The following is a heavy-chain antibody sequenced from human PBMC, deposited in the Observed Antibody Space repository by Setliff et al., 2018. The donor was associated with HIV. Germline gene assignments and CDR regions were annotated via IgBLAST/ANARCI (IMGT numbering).Heavy chain of an antibody. CDR2: IYSDGST. CDR3: ARYVSDWFYIDS. J-gene: IGHJ4*02. Sequence: KASETLSLTCRVSDGSIRDYYWNWIRQPAGKGLEWIGRIYSDGSTNYNPSLKSRVTMSVDTSKNQFSLKLSSVTAADTAVYYCARYVSDWFYIDSWGQGTLVTVSS. V-gene: IGHV4-4*07. CDR1: DGSIRDYY. D-gene: IGHD3-9*01.